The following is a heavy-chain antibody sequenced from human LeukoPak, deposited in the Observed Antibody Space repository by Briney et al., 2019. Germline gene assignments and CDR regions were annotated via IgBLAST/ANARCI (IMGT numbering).Heavy chain of an antibody. D-gene: IGHD1-26*01. V-gene: IGHV3-7*01. CDR2: IKEDGSMK. J-gene: IGHJ4*02. CDR1: GFTFSNYW. Sequence: GGSLSLSCADSGFTFSNYWMSWVRQAPGRGLEWVANIKEDGSMKQYADSVRGRFSISRDSAKRSLYLQMSSLKAEDSAVYYCARDEISGYYVYWGQGTLVTVSS. CDR3: ARDEISGYYVY.